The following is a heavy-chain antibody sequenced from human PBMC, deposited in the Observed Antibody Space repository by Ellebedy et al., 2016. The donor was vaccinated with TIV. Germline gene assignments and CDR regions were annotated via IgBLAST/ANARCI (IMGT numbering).Heavy chain of an antibody. Sequence: GESLKISXAASNFNFHEDAMHWVRQAPGKGLECVAFISNDGNNQYYPDSVKGRFTVSRDSSENTLFLHMNSLRADDTAVYYCARQAQIHQWFMDYWGQGTLVTVSS. CDR2: ISNDGNNQ. J-gene: IGHJ4*02. V-gene: IGHV3-30-3*01. D-gene: IGHD3-22*01. CDR3: ARQAQIHQWFMDY. CDR1: NFNFHEDA.